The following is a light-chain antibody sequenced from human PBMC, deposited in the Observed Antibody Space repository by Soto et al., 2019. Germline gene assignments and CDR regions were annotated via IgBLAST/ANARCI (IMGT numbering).Light chain of an antibody. CDR1: QNINTW. CDR3: QQYSVYPPT. J-gene: IGKJ1*01. Sequence: DIQMTQSPSTVSASVGDRVTITCRASQNINTWLAWYQQKPGKAPKLLILKASSLESGVPSRFSGSGSGTEYTLTINSLQPEDFATYYCQQYSVYPPTFGQGTKVEIK. V-gene: IGKV1-5*03. CDR2: KAS.